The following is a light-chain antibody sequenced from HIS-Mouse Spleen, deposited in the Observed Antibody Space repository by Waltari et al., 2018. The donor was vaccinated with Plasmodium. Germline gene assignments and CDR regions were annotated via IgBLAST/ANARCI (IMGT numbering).Light chain of an antibody. CDR1: QGIRND. CDR2: AAS. V-gene: IGKV1-6*01. J-gene: IGKJ2*01. CDR3: PQDYNYPYT. Sequence: SVGDRVTITCRASQGIRNDLGWYQQKPGKAPKLMISAASSLQSGVPSRFSGSGSGTEFTLTISRLQPEDFATYYCPQDYNYPYTFGQGTKLEIK.